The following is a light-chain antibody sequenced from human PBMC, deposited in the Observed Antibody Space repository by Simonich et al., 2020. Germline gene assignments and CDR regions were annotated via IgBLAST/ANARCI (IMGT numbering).Light chain of an antibody. V-gene: IGKV4-1*01. CDR1: QSVLYSPNNKNY. CDR2: WAS. J-gene: IGKJ1*01. CDR3: QQYYSTLGT. Sequence: DIVMTQSPDSLAVSLCERATINCKSSQSVLYSPNNKNYLAWYQQKPGQPPKLLIYWASTRESGVPDRFSGSGSGTDFTLTISSLQAEDVAVYYCQQYYSTLGTFGQGTKVEIK.